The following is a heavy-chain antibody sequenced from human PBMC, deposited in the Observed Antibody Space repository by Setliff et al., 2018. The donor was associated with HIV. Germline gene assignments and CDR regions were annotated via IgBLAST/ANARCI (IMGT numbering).Heavy chain of an antibody. CDR1: GFTFSGSW. CDR3: ASWRVPRDAFDI. V-gene: IGHV3-74*01. CDR2: INSDGRST. Sequence: GGSLRLSCAASGFTFSGSWMHWVRQATGEGLVWISRINSDGRSTIYADSVKGRFTISRDNAKNTLYLQVNSLRVEDTAVYFCASWRVPRDAFDIWGLGTMVTVSS. J-gene: IGHJ3*02. D-gene: IGHD3-3*01.